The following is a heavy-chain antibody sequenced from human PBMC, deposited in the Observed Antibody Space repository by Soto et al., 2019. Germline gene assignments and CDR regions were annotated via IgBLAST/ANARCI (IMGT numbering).Heavy chain of an antibody. CDR3: ARDPGAIPLYYFDY. V-gene: IGHV4-34*01. Sequence: SETLSLSCAVYGVSFSGYYWSWIRQPPGKGLEWIGEINHSGSTNYNPSLKSRVTISVDTSKNQFSLKLSSVTAADTAVYYCARDPGAIPLYYFDYWGQGTLVTVSS. CDR2: INHSGST. J-gene: IGHJ4*02. CDR1: GVSFSGYY. D-gene: IGHD2-2*02.